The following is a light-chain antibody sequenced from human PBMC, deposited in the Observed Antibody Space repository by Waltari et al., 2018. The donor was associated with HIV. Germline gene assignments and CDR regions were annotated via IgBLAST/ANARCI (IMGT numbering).Light chain of an antibody. V-gene: IGLV1-40*01. CDR2: GNG. J-gene: IGLJ1*01. CDR1: RSNIRAGYD. CDR3: QSYDNSVSGYV. Sequence: QSVLTQPPSVSGAPGQGVTIPCTGRRSNIRAGYDVHWYQQLPRTAPKFLISGNGYRPSGVPDRFSGSKSGTSASLAITGLQAEDEADYYCQSYDNSVSGYVFGTGTKVTVL.